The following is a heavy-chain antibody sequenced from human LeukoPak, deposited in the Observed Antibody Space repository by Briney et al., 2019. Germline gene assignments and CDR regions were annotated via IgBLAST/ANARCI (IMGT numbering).Heavy chain of an antibody. Sequence: GGSLRLSCAASGFTFDTSVMGWVRQAPGRGLEWVSSISSSSSYIYYADSVKGRFTISRDNAKNSLSLQMNSLRAEDTAVYYCARCSGSSTYHSDDYWGQGTLVTVSS. CDR1: GFTFDTSV. V-gene: IGHV3-21*01. D-gene: IGHD2-15*01. J-gene: IGHJ4*02. CDR3: ARCSGSSTYHSDDY. CDR2: ISSSSSYI.